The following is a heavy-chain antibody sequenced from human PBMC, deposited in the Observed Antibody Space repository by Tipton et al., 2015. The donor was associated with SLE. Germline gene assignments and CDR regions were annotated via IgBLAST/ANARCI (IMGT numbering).Heavy chain of an antibody. Sequence: TLSLTCTVSGGSISGHYWSWIRQSSGRGLEWLGFVHFSGSTNYNPSLKSRVAMSVDTSKNQFSLNLSSVTAADTAVYYCAKSGEITGYDYWGQGTLVTVSS. CDR3: AKSGEITGYDY. D-gene: IGHD3-16*01. CDR1: GGSISGHY. CDR2: VHFSGST. V-gene: IGHV4-59*11. J-gene: IGHJ4*02.